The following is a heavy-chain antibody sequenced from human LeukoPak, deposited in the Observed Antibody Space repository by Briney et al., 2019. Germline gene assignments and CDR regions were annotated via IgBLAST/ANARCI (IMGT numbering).Heavy chain of an antibody. V-gene: IGHV3-33*06. CDR2: IWYDGSNK. J-gene: IGHJ6*03. CDR1: GFTFSSYG. D-gene: IGHD3-3*01. Sequence: PGGSLRLSCAASGFTFSSYGMHWVRQAPGKGLEWVAVIWYDGSNKYYADSVKGRFTISRDNSKNTLYLQMNSLRAEDTAVYYCAKDWSGNYYYMDVWGQGTTVTV. CDR3: AKDWSGNYYYMDV.